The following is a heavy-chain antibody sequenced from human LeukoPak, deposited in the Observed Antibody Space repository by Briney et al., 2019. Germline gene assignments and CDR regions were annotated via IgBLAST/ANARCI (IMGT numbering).Heavy chain of an antibody. V-gene: IGHV4-59*01. D-gene: IGHD3-22*01. J-gene: IGHJ5*02. CDR3: ARDRYYYDSSGTRWFDP. Sequence: SETLSLTCTVSGGSISSYYWSWLRQPPGKGLEWIGYIYYSGSTNYNPSLKSRVTISVDKSKNQFSLKLRSVTAADTAVYYCARDRYYYDSSGTRWFDPWGQGTLVTVSS. CDR2: IYYSGST. CDR1: GGSISSYY.